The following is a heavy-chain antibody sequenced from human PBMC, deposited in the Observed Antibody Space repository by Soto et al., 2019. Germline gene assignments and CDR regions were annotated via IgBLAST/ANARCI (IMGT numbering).Heavy chain of an antibody. D-gene: IGHD2-2*01. CDR3: ARHAGIVVATAAMDWFEP. Sequence: PGESLKISCKGSGYSFTSYWISWVRQMPGKGLEWMGRIDPSDSYTNYSPSFQGHVTISADKSISTAYLQWSSLKASDTAMYYCARHAGIVVATAAMDWFEPWGQGTRVTVSS. J-gene: IGHJ5*02. CDR1: GYSFTSYW. V-gene: IGHV5-10-1*01. CDR2: IDPSDSYT.